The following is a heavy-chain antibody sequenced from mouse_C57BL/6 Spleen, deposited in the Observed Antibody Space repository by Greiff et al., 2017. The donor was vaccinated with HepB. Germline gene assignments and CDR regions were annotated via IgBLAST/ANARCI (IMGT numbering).Heavy chain of an antibody. Sequence: DVKLQESGPGLVKPSQSLSLTCSVTGYSITSGYYWNWIRQFPGNKLEWMGYISYDGSNNYNPSLKNRISITRDTSKNQFFLKLNSVSTEDTATYYCARGDSNYPAWFAYWGQGTLVTVSA. V-gene: IGHV3-6*01. CDR1: GYSITSGYY. CDR3: ARGDSNYPAWFAY. D-gene: IGHD2-5*01. J-gene: IGHJ3*01. CDR2: ISYDGSN.